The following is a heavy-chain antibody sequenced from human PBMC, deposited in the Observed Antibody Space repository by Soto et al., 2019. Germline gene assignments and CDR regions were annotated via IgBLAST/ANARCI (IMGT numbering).Heavy chain of an antibody. CDR2: IIPIFGTA. Sequence: SVKVSCKASGGTFSSYAISWVRQAPGQGLEWMGGIIPIFGTANYAQKFQGRVTITADESTSTAYMELSSLRSEDTAVYYCARDDYDILTGRPRCYFDYWGQGTLVTVSS. J-gene: IGHJ4*02. V-gene: IGHV1-69*13. CDR3: ARDDYDILTGRPRCYFDY. CDR1: GGTFSSYA. D-gene: IGHD3-9*01.